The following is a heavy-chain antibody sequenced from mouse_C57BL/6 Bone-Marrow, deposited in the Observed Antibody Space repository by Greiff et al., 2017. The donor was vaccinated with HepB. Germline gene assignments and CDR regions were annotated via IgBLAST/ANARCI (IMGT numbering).Heavy chain of an antibody. CDR3: ARTICYYGSSPYYAMDY. CDR2: ISDGGSYT. D-gene: IGHD1-1*01. Sequence: EVQGVESGGGLVKPGGSLKLSCAASGFTFSSYAMSWVRQTPEKRLEWVATISDGGSYTYYPDNVKGRFTISRDNAKNNLYLQMSHLKSEDTAMYYCARTICYYGSSPYYAMDYWGQGTSVTVSS. CDR1: GFTFSSYA. J-gene: IGHJ4*01. V-gene: IGHV5-4*01.